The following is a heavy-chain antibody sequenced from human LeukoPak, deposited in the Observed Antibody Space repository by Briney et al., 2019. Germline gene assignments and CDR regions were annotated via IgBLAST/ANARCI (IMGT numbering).Heavy chain of an antibody. CDR2: IEADGDAK. V-gene: IGHV3-7*01. Sequence: GGSLRLSCRATGFYFSAFWMSWVRQAPGKGPEWVANIEADGDAKQYADSVEGRFNISRDNHRMTVYLQMNNLRVDDTAIYYCARDSIIGASGSDFWGQGALVTVSS. CDR3: ARDSIIGASGSDF. D-gene: IGHD6-13*01. CDR1: GFYFSAFW. J-gene: IGHJ5*01.